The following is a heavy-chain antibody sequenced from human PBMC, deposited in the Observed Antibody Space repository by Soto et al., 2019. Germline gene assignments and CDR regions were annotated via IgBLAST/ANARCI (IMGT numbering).Heavy chain of an antibody. CDR3: AREVIPLTTDWYFDL. CDR2: IYDSGST. J-gene: IGHJ2*01. Sequence: QLQLRESGPGLVKPSETLSLTCTVSGGSISGGVGGLCYWRWIRQPPGKGLEWIGYIYDSGSTYYHPSLKSRVTKSVDTSKNQFSLRLSSVTAADTAVYYCAREVIPLTTDWYFDLWGRGTLVTVSS. V-gene: IGHV4-30-4*01. CDR1: GGSISGGVGGLCY. D-gene: IGHD4-17*01.